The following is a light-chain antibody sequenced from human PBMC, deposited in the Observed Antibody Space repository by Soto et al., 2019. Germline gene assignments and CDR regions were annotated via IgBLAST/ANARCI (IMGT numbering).Light chain of an antibody. J-gene: IGLJ2*01. CDR1: TGAVTSGHY. CDR2: DTT. CDR3: LLVYSSALVV. Sequence: QAVVTQEPSLTVSPGGTVTLTCGSSTGAVTSGHYPYWFQQKPGQAPKTLIYDTTKKHSWTPPRFSGSLLGGKAALTLSGAQPEDEAEYYCLLVYSSALVVFGGGTKVTLL. V-gene: IGLV7-46*01.